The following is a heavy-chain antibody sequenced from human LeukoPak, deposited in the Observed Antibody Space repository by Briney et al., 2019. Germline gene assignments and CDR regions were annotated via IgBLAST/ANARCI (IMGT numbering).Heavy chain of an antibody. CDR3: ARDDKLKFDY. CDR2: IDNDGSSA. CDR1: GFTLRSYW. Sequence: GGSLRLSCTASGFTLRSYWMHWVRQAPGKGLVWVSRIDNDGSSATYADSVKGRFTVSRDNAKNTLYLQMNSLGAEDTAVYYCARDDKLKFDYWGQGTLVTVSS. V-gene: IGHV3-74*01. J-gene: IGHJ4*02.